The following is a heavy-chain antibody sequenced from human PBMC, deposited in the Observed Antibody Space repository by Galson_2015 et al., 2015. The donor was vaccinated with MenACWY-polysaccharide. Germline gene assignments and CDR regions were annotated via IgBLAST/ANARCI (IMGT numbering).Heavy chain of an antibody. CDR3: ARERWVRGVFFDP. Sequence: CAASGFTFSNFWMRWVRPAPGKELEWVASIKQDGSEKYLVDSVKGRFTISRDNAENSLFLQMNSLRAEDTAVYYCARERWVRGVFFDPWGQGTLVTVTS. CDR1: GFTFSNFW. D-gene: IGHD3-10*01. V-gene: IGHV3-7*01. J-gene: IGHJ5*02. CDR2: IKQDGSEK.